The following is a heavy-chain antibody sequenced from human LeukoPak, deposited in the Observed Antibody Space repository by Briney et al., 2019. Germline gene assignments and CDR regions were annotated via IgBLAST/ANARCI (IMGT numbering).Heavy chain of an antibody. J-gene: IGHJ5*02. CDR2: IIPIFGTA. V-gene: IGHV1-69*01. CDR3: ARGGIAVAVHEGGRWFDP. Sequence: SVKVSCKASGGTFSSYAISWVRQAPGQGLEWMGGIIPIFGTANYAQKFQGRVTITADESTSTAYMELSSLRSEDTAVYYWARGGIAVAVHEGGRWFDPWGQGTLVTVSS. CDR1: GGTFSSYA. D-gene: IGHD6-19*01.